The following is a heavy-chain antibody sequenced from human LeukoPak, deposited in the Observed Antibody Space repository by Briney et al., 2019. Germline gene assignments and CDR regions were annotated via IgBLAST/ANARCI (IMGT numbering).Heavy chain of an antibody. CDR1: EFTFSNAW. J-gene: IGHJ4*02. Sequence: GGSLRLSCAASEFTFSNAWMNWVRQGPGKGLEWVGRIKSKTDGGTTDYAAPVEGRFTISRDDSKNTVYLQMNSLKTDDTAVYYCTSRYFDYWGQGTLVAVSS. CDR3: TSRYFDY. CDR2: IKSKTDGGTT. V-gene: IGHV3-15*01.